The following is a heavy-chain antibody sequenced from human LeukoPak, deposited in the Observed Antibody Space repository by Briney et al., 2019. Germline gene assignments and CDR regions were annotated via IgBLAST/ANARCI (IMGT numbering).Heavy chain of an antibody. D-gene: IGHD2-21*02. CDR3: ARDAPYCGGDCYSFSLVFGY. CDR2: IFPIFGTA. CDR1: GGTFSSYA. V-gene: IGHV1-69*01. Sequence: SVKVSCKASGGTFSSYAISWVRQAPGQGLEWMGGIFPIFGTANYARKFQGRVTITADESTSTAYMELSSLRSEDTAVYYCARDAPYCGGDCYSFSLVFGYWGQGTLVTVSS. J-gene: IGHJ4*02.